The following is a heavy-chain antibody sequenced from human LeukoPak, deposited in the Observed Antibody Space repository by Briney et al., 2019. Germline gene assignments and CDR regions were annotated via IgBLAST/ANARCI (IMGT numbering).Heavy chain of an antibody. V-gene: IGHV1-2*06. CDR3: ARADCSSSCPFDY. J-gene: IGHJ4*02. CDR2: INPNSGGT. Sequence: ASVTVSCKASGYTFTGYYMHWVRQAPGQGLEWMGRINPNSGGTNYAQKFQGRVTMTRDTSISTAYMELSRLRSDDTAVYYCARADCSSSCPFDYWGQGTLVTVSS. D-gene: IGHD6-13*01. CDR1: GYTFTGYY.